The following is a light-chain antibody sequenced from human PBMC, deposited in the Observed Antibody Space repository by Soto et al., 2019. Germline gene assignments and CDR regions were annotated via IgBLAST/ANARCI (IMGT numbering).Light chain of an antibody. CDR3: QQTNSFPRT. CDR1: QSIHTW. J-gene: IGKJ2*01. V-gene: IGKV1-12*01. CDR2: GAS. Sequence: GDKVIITCRASQSIHTWLAWYQQRSGEGPKLLISGASTLESGVPSRFSGSGSETDFTLTIAGLQPEDFATYYCQQTNSFPRTLGQGTKVDIK.